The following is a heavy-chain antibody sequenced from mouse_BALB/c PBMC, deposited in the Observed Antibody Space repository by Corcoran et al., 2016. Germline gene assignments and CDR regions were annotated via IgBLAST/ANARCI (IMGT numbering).Heavy chain of an antibody. CDR2: ILPGSGRT. CDR3: AREGNYKLDY. D-gene: IGHD2-1*01. J-gene: IGHJ4*01. Sequence: QVQLQQSGAELMKPGASVKISCKATGYTFSSYWIEWVKQRPGHGLEWIGEILPGSGRTNYNEKFKGKATFTADTSSNTAYMQLSSLPSADSAVYYWAREGNYKLDYWRQGTAVTVSS. CDR1: GYTFSSYW. V-gene: IGHV1-9*01.